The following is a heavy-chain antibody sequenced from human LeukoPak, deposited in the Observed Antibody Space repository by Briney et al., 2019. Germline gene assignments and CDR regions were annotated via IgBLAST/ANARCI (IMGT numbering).Heavy chain of an antibody. CDR2: XSGDGGST. J-gene: IGHJ4*02. V-gene: IGHV3-43*02. Sequence: GGSLRLSCAASGFTFDDYAMHWVRQPPGKSLXXVXLXSGDGGSTYYADSVKGRFTVSRDNSKNSLYLQMNSLRTEDTALYYCAKDISRNFVVVPAADYWGQGTLVTVSS. CDR3: AKDISRNFVVVPAADY. D-gene: IGHD2-2*01. CDR1: GFTFDDYA.